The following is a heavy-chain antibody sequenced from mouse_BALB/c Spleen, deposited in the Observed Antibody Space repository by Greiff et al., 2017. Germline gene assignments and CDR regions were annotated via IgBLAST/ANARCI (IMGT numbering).Heavy chain of an antibody. CDR1: GFTFSDYY. CDR3: ARGNYVDY. Sequence: EVQRVESGGGLVKPGGSLKLSCAASGFTFSDYYMYWVRQTPEKRLEWVATISDGGSYTYYPDSVKGRFTISRDNAKNNLYLQMSSLKSEDTAMYYCARGNYVDYWGQGTTLTVSS. V-gene: IGHV5-4*02. J-gene: IGHJ2*01. CDR2: ISDGGSYT.